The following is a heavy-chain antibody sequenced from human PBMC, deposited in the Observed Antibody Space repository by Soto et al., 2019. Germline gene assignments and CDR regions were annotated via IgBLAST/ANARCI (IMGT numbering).Heavy chain of an antibody. D-gene: IGHD3-3*01. CDR3: ARSYYDFVWFDP. CDR2: IYYSGST. CDR1: GGSISSYY. V-gene: IGHV4-59*08. Sequence: SETLSLTCTVSGGSISSYYWSWIRQPPGKGLEWIGYIYYSGSTNYNPFLKSRVTISVDTSKNQFSLKLSSVTAADTAVYYCARSYYDFVWFDPWGQGTLVTVSS. J-gene: IGHJ5*02.